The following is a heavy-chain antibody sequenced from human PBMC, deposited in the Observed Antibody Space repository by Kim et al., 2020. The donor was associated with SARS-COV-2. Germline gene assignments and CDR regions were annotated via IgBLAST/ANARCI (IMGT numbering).Heavy chain of an antibody. CDR1: GFTFSSYA. D-gene: IGHD3-9*01. J-gene: IGHJ3*02. Sequence: GGSLRLSCAASGFTFSSYAMSWVRQAPGKGLEWVSAISGSGGSTYYADSVKGRFTISRDNSKNTLYLQMNSLRAEDTAVYYCAKDFVVLRYFDWLPPPGAFDIWGQGTMVTVSS. V-gene: IGHV3-23*01. CDR2: ISGSGGST. CDR3: AKDFVVLRYFDWLPPPGAFDI.